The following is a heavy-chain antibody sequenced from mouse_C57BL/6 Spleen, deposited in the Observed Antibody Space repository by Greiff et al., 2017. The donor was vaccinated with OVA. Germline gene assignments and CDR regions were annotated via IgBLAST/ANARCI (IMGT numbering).Heavy chain of an antibody. CDR2: IYPRDGST. CDR3: ASAMDDYDDGYWYFDV. CDR1: GYTFTDHT. D-gene: IGHD2-4*01. Sequence: QVQLQQSDAELVKPGASVKISCKVSGYTFTDHTIHWMKQRPEQGLEWIGYIYPRDGSTKYNEKFKGKATLTADKSSSTAYMQLNSLTSEDSAVYFCASAMDDYDDGYWYFDVWGTGTTVTVSS. J-gene: IGHJ1*03. V-gene: IGHV1-78*01.